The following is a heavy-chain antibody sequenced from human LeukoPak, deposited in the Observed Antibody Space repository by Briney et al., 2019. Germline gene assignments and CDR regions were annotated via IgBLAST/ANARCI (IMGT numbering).Heavy chain of an antibody. CDR3: ARLNIIGSSPVHHFDY. CDR1: GGSISGYY. Sequence: MASETLSLTCTVSGGSISGYYWSWIRQPPGKGLEYIAYIYYSGSTDYNPSPKSRVTISVDTSKNQFSLKLSSVTAADTAVYYCARLNIIGSSPVHHFDYWGQGTLVTVSS. J-gene: IGHJ4*02. CDR2: IYYSGST. D-gene: IGHD6-13*01. V-gene: IGHV4-59*08.